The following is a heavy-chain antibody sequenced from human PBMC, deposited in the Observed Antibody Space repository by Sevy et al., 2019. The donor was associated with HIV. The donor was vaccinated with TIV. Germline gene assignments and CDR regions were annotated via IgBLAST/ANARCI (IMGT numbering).Heavy chain of an antibody. Sequence: ASVKFSCKASGYTFTSYDINWVRQATGQGLEWMGWMNPNSGNTGYAQKFQGRVTMTRNTSISTAYMELSSLRSEETAVYYCAREGYGDSGYYYYGMDVWGQGTTVTVSS. J-gene: IGHJ6*02. CDR3: AREGYGDSGYYYYGMDV. CDR2: MNPNSGNT. V-gene: IGHV1-8*01. D-gene: IGHD4-17*01. CDR1: GYTFTSYD.